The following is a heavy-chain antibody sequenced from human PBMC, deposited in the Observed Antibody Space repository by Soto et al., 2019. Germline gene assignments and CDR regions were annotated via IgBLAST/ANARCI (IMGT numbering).Heavy chain of an antibody. Sequence: PSETLSLTCTVSGGSISSGDYYWSWIRQPPGKGLEWIGYIYYSGSTYYNPSLKSRVTISVDTCKNQFSLKLSSVTAADTAVYYCARASLWFGESPWGQGTLVTVSS. CDR2: IYYSGST. J-gene: IGHJ4*02. CDR1: GGSISSGDYY. V-gene: IGHV4-30-4*01. D-gene: IGHD3-10*01. CDR3: ARASLWFGESP.